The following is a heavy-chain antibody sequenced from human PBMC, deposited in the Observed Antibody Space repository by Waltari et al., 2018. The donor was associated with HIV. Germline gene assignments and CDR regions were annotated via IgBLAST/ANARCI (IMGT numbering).Heavy chain of an antibody. CDR2: ISHEGNSN. V-gene: IGHV3-30*04. CDR3: ARDFFDTSGYPARTIK. CDR1: GFTFSNYA. J-gene: IGHJ4*02. D-gene: IGHD3-22*01. Sequence: QVQLVESGGGVVQPGRSLRLSCEASGFTFSNYAMHWVRQAPGEGLGWVAVISHEGNSNDYGDSVKGRSTISRDNSKKTLYLQMNSLRAEDTAVYYCARDFFDTSGYPARTIKWGQGTLVIVSS.